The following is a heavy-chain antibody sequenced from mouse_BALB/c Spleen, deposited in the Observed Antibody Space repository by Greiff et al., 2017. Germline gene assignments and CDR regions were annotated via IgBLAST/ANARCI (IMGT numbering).Heavy chain of an antibody. CDR1: GFTFSSYA. CDR3: ARQEGYGSSFYYFDY. J-gene: IGHJ2*01. V-gene: IGHV5-9-3*01. Sequence: EVQGVESGGGLVKPGGSLKLSCAASGFTFSSYAMSWVRQTPEKRLEWVATISSGGSYTYYPDSVKGRFTISRDNAKNTLYLQMSSLRSEDTAMYYCARQEGYGSSFYYFDYWGQGTTLTVSS. D-gene: IGHD1-1*01. CDR2: ISSGGSYT.